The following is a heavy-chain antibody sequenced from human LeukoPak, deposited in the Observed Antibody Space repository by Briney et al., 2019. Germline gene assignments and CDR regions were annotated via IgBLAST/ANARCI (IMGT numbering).Heavy chain of an antibody. CDR1: GFTFSSYA. V-gene: IGHV3-7*01. Sequence: GGSLRLSCAASGFTFSSYAMSWVRQAPGKGLEWVANIKQDGSEKYYVDSVKGRFTISRDNAKNSLYLQMNSLRAEDTAMYYCARDSLSAQYYDFWSGYYNLGSNYYMDVWGKGTTVTVSS. J-gene: IGHJ6*03. D-gene: IGHD3-3*01. CDR2: IKQDGSEK. CDR3: ARDSLSAQYYDFWSGYYNLGSNYYMDV.